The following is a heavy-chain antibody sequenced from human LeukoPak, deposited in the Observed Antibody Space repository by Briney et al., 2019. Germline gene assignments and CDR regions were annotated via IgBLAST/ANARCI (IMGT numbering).Heavy chain of an antibody. CDR2: IYYSGST. CDR1: GGSISSYY. J-gene: IGHJ6*02. V-gene: IGHV4-59*01. Sequence: PSETLSLTCTVSGGSISSYYWSWIRQPPGKGLEWIGYIYYSGSTNYNPSLKSRVTISVDTSKNQFSLKLSSVTAADTAVYYCARVDTALGSGYGMDVWGQGTTVTVS. D-gene: IGHD5-18*01. CDR3: ARVDTALGSGYGMDV.